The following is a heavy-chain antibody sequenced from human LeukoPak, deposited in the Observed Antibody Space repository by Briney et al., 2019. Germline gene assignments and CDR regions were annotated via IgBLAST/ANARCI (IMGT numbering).Heavy chain of an antibody. CDR3: ARGPLYYDSSGYYYAFDY. D-gene: IGHD3-22*01. V-gene: IGHV1-69*05. Sequence: GASVKVSCKASVGTFSSYAISWVRQAPGQGLEWMGGIIPIFGTANYAQKFQGRVTITTDESTSTAYMELSSLRSEDTAVYYCARGPLYYDSSGYYYAFDYWGQGTLVTVSS. CDR1: VGTFSSYA. J-gene: IGHJ4*02. CDR2: IIPIFGTA.